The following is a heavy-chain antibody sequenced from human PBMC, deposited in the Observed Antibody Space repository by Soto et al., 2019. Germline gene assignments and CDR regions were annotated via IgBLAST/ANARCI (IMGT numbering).Heavy chain of an antibody. D-gene: IGHD3-3*01. V-gene: IGHV3-73*01. CDR3: TIFGVVTHGMDV. CDR2: IKSKANSYAT. Sequence: GGSLRLSCAASGFTFSGSAMHWVRQASGKGLEWVGRIKSKANSYATAYAASVKGRFTISRDDSKNTAYLQMNSLKTEDTAVYYCTIFGVVTHGMDVWGQGTTVTVSS. CDR1: GFTFSGSA. J-gene: IGHJ6*02.